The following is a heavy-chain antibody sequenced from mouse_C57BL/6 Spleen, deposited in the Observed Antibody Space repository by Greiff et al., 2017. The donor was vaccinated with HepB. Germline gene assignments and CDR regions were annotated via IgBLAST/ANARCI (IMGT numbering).Heavy chain of an antibody. Sequence: QVQLQQPGADLVKAGASVKMSCKASGYTFTSYWMHWVKQRLGQGLEWFAETNPTNGRTYYNEKFKSKATLTVDKSSSTAYMLLSGPTFEDSAVYYCGRIKKIVATYCDDGGQGTTLTVAS. CDR3: GRIKKIVATYCDD. CDR1: GYTFTSYW. CDR2: TNPTNGRT. D-gene: IGHD1-1*01. J-gene: IGHJ2*01. V-gene: IGHV1S81*02.